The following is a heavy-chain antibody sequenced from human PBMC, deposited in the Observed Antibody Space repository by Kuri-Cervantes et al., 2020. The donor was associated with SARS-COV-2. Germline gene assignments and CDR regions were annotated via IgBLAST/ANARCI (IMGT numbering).Heavy chain of an antibody. CDR3: ARVPSGSYCFDY. J-gene: IGHJ4*02. V-gene: IGHV1-18*01. D-gene: IGHD1-26*01. Sequence: ASVKVSCKGSGYRFTNYAISWVRQAPGQGLEWMGRISTHTGNTNYAQKFQDRVTMTRDTSTSTVYMELSSLRSEDTAVYYCARVPSGSYCFDYWGQGTLVTVSS. CDR2: ISTHTGNT. CDR1: GYRFTNYA.